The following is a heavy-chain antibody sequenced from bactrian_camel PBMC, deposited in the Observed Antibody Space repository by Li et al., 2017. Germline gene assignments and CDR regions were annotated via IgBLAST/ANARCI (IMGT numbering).Heavy chain of an antibody. D-gene: IGHD6*01. Sequence: HVQLVESGGGSVRAGGSLTLYCSASRFFACMGWFRQAPGNNCELVSTISKDGSTYYADSVKGRFTISQDNAKNTVYLQMNNLQPEDTAMYYCAEGRGSRGEHCYSLNYWGQGTQVTVS. CDR2: ISKDGST. V-gene: IGHV3S55*01. J-gene: IGHJ4*01. CDR3: AEGRGSRGEHCYSLNY. CDR1: RFFAC.